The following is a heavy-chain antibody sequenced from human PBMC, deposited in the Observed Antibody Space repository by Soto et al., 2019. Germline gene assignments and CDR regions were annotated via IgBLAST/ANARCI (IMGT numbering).Heavy chain of an antibody. V-gene: IGHV3-74*01. Sequence: PGGSLRLSCAASGFTIISHWMHWVRRAPGKGLVWVSRINGDGSSTNYADSVKGRFTISRDNARNTLYLQMDTLRPDDTAIYYCARDTVTSLTPYQGFYYYGMDVWGQGTTVTVSS. D-gene: IGHD2-2*01. CDR3: ARDTVTSLTPYQGFYYYGMDV. J-gene: IGHJ6*02. CDR1: GFTIISHW. CDR2: INGDGSST.